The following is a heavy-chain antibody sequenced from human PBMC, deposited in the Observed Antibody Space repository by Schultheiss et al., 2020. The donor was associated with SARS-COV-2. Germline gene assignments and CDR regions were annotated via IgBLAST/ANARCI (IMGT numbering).Heavy chain of an antibody. CDR1: GGSISSGSYY. Sequence: SETLSLTCTVSGGSISSGSYYWSWIRQPPGKGLEWIGYIYYSGSTNYNPSLKSRVTISVDTSKNQFSLKLSSVTAADTAVYYCARSYGDYKLPFDYWGQGTLVTVSS. J-gene: IGHJ4*02. CDR3: ARSYGDYKLPFDY. CDR2: IYYSGST. D-gene: IGHD4-17*01. V-gene: IGHV4-61*01.